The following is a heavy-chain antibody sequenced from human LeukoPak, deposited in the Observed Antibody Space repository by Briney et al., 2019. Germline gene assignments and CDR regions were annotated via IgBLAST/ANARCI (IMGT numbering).Heavy chain of an antibody. D-gene: IGHD3-10*01. CDR1: GFIFSDYS. V-gene: IGHV3-21*01. Sequence: PGGSLRLSCVTSGFIFSDYSMNWVRQAPGKGLEWVSTMSTSVNYIYYADSVKGRFTISRDNAKKSLYLQMNSLTVEDTAVYYCARDAAKGLYTIVRGVVDYWGQGALVTVPS. CDR2: MSTSVNYI. J-gene: IGHJ4*02. CDR3: ARDAAKGLYTIVRGVVDY.